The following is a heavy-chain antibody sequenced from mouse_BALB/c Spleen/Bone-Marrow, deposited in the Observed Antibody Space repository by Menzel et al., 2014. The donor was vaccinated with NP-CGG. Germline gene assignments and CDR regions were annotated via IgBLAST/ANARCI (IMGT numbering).Heavy chain of an antibody. V-gene: IGHV5-6*01. CDR1: GFTFSSYG. CDR2: ISSGGSYT. Sequence: EVKLVESGGDLVKPGGSLKLSCAASGFTFSSYGMSWVRQTPDKRLEWVATISSGGSYTYYPDSVKGRFTISRDNAKNTLYLQMSSLKSEYTAMYYCARPYDFGAWFAYWGQGTLVTVSA. J-gene: IGHJ3*01. CDR3: ARPYDFGAWFAY. D-gene: IGHD2-4*01.